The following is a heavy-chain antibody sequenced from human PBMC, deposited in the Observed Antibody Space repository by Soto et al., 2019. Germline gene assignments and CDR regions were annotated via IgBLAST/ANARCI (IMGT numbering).Heavy chain of an antibody. CDR2: IIPIYHTQ. CDR1: GGTFSSYA. CDR3: ARGASGTAAVNSYFYYGMDV. Sequence: QVQLVQSGAEVKKPGSSVRVSCKASGGTFSSYAVHWVRQAPGQGLEWMGGIIPIYHTQNYAQKFQGRVTITAEESTDTAFMELSSLRSEDTAVYYCARGASGTAAVNSYFYYGMDVWGQGTKVTVSS. J-gene: IGHJ6*02. D-gene: IGHD2-21*02. V-gene: IGHV1-69*12.